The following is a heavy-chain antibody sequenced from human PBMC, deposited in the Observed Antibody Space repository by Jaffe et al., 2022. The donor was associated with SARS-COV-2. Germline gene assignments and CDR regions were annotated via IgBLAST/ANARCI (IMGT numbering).Heavy chain of an antibody. CDR1: GFTFSSYG. D-gene: IGHD3-10*01. CDR3: AKGVEVRGVIITLSYYYYGMDV. CDR2: ISYDGSNK. Sequence: QVQLVESGGGVVQPGRSLRLSCAASGFTFSSYGMHWVRQAPGKGLEWVAVISYDGSNKYYADSVKGRFTISRDNSKNTLYLQMNSLRAEDTAVYYCAKGVEVRGVIITLSYYYYGMDVWGQGTTVTVSS. J-gene: IGHJ6*02. V-gene: IGHV3-30*18.